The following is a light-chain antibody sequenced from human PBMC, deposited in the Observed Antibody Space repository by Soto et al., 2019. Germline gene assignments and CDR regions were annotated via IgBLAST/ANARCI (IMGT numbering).Light chain of an antibody. J-gene: IGLJ3*02. V-gene: IGLV1-47*01. CDR2: RNN. CDR3: AAWDDSLSGRV. Sequence: QAVVTQPPSASGTPGQRVTISCSGSSSNIGSNYVYWYQQLPATAPKLLIYRNNQRPSGVPDRFSGSKSGTSASLAISGLRSEDEADYYCAAWDDSLSGRVFGGGTKLTVL. CDR1: SSNIGSNY.